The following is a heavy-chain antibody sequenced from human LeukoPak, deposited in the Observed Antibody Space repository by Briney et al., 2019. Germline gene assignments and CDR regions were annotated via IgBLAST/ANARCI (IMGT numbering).Heavy chain of an antibody. V-gene: IGHV3-15*01. Sequence: GGSLRLSCAASGFTFSDAWMSWVRQAPGKGLEWVGRIKSKTDGGTTDYAAPVKGRFTISRDDSKNTLYLQMNSLKTEDTAVYDCTTAGELFSYFDYWGQGTLVTVSS. J-gene: IGHJ4*02. D-gene: IGHD3-10*01. CDR2: IKSKTDGGTT. CDR3: TTAGELFSYFDY. CDR1: GFTFSDAW.